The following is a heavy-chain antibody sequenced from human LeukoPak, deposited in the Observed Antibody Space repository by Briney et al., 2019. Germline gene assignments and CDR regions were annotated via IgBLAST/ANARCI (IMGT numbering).Heavy chain of an antibody. CDR1: GFSVSNNY. Sequence: PGGSLRLSCAASGFSVSNNYMSWIRQAPGKGLEWVSVIYSGGITYYADSVKGRFIISRDNSKNTLYLQMNSLRAEDTAVYYCAREGNGCGDHYFDYWGQGTLVTVSS. CDR2: IYSGGIT. J-gene: IGHJ4*02. D-gene: IGHD6-19*01. CDR3: AREGNGCGDHYFDY. V-gene: IGHV3-53*01.